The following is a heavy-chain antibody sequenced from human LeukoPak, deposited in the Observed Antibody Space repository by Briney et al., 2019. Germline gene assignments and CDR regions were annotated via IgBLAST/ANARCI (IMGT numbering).Heavy chain of an antibody. D-gene: IGHD6-13*01. J-gene: IGHJ6*03. Sequence: GGSLRLSCAASGFTFSSYEMNWVRQAPGKGLEWVSYISSSGSTIYCADSVKGRFTISRDNAKNSLYLQMNSLRAEDTAVYYCARADSSSWYYYYYYMDVWGKGTTVTISS. CDR3: ARADSSSWYYYYYYMDV. CDR1: GFTFSSYE. V-gene: IGHV3-48*03. CDR2: ISSSGSTI.